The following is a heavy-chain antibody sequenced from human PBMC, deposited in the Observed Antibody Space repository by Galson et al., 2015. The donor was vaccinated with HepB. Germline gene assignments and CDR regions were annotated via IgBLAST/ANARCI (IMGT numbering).Heavy chain of an antibody. CDR2: IWYDGGNK. CDR3: VRDRPTEYYYDSYGYAYYFDY. V-gene: IGHV3-30*02. J-gene: IGHJ4*02. CDR1: GFTLNSYG. Sequence: SLRLSCAVSGFTLNSYGMHWVRQAPGKGLEWVAFIWYDGGNKYYADSVKGRFTISRDNSKNTLYLQMNSLRAEDTAVYYCVRDRPTEYYYDSYGYAYYFDYWGQGTLVTVSS. D-gene: IGHD3-22*01.